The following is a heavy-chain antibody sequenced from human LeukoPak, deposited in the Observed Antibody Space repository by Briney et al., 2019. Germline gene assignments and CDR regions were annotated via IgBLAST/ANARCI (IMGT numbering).Heavy chain of an antibody. CDR2: ISSSGSTI. V-gene: IGHV3-11*01. Sequence: PGGSLRLSCAASGFTFSDYYMSWIRQAPGKGPEWASYISSSGSTIYYADSVKGRFTISRDNAKNSLYLQMNSLRAEDTAVYYCARDPATVVTTYYFDYWGQGTLVTVSS. D-gene: IGHD4-23*01. CDR3: ARDPATVVTTYYFDY. J-gene: IGHJ4*02. CDR1: GFTFSDYY.